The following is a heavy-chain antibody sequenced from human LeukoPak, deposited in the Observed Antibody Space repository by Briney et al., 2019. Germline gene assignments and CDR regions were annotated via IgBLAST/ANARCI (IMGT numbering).Heavy chain of an antibody. V-gene: IGHV3-48*04. Sequence: PGGSLRLSCAASGFTFSSYSMNWVRQAPGKGLEWVSYISSSSSTIYYADSVEGRFTISRDNAKNSLYLQMNSLRAEDTAVYYCAIDQRNYGSGIGSFDYWGQGTLVTVSS. J-gene: IGHJ4*02. CDR1: GFTFSSYS. CDR3: AIDQRNYGSGIGSFDY. D-gene: IGHD3-10*01. CDR2: ISSSSSTI.